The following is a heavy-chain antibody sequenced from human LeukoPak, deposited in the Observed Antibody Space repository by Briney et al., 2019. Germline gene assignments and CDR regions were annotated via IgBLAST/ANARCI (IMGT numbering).Heavy chain of an antibody. CDR2: IIPIFGTA. D-gene: IGHD6-6*01. J-gene: IGHJ5*02. V-gene: IGHV1-69*13. CDR3: ARVGAGAARLEYWFDP. Sequence: SVKVSCKASGGTFSSYAISWVRQAPGQGLEWMGGIIPIFGTANYAQKFQGRVTITADESTSTAYMELSSLRSEDTAVYYCARVGAGAARLEYWFDPWGQGTLVTVSS. CDR1: GGTFSSYA.